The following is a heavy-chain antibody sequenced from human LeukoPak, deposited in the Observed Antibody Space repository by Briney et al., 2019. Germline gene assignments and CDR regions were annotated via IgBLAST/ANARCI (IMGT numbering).Heavy chain of an antibody. D-gene: IGHD6-19*01. J-gene: IGHJ4*02. CDR1: GFTFSSYA. CDR2: VSRSGSST. V-gene: IGHV3-23*01. CDR3: ARSSSGWYSFDY. Sequence: GSLGVSCGAPGFTFSSYALSWGRPGPGKGLEWVSGVSRSGSSTMDAGNMNRRFIISGDNPKNTLYLQMNSLRAEDTAVYYCARSSSGWYSFDYWGQGTLDTVSS.